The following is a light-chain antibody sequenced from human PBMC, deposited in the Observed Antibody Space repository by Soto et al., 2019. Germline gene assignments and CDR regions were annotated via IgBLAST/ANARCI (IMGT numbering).Light chain of an antibody. V-gene: IGLV4-60*02. CDR1: SGHSSYI. Sequence: QPVLTQSSSASASLGSSVKLTCTLSSGHSSYIIAWHQQQPGKAPRYLMKLEGSGSYNKGSGVPDRFSGSSSGADRYLTISNFQFEDEADYYCETWDSNTHVFGGGTKLTVL. J-gene: IGLJ3*02. CDR3: ETWDSNTHV. CDR2: LEGSGSY.